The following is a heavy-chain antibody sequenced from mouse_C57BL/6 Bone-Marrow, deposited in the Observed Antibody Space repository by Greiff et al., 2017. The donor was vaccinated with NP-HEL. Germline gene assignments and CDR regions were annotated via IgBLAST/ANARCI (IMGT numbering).Heavy chain of an antibody. J-gene: IGHJ4*01. CDR2: IYPGSGNT. Sequence: FQLQQSGAELVRPGASVKLSCKASGYTFTDYYINWVKQRPGQGLEWIARIYPGSGNTYYNEKFKGKATLTAEKSSNTAYMQLSSLTSEDSAVYFCARSLDYGSSYYAMDYWGQGTSVTVSS. CDR1: GYTFTDYY. D-gene: IGHD1-1*01. CDR3: ARSLDYGSSYYAMDY. V-gene: IGHV1-76*01.